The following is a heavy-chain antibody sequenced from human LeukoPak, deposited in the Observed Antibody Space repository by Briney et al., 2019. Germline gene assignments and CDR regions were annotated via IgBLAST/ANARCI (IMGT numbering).Heavy chain of an antibody. V-gene: IGHV4-39*07. CDR2: FYYSGAT. J-gene: IGHJ5*02. D-gene: IGHD6-19*01. CDR1: GGSISSSSYY. CDR3: ASVRGYSSGWYASGFDP. Sequence: SETLSLTCTVSGGSISSSSYYWGWIRQPPGKGLEWIGNFYYSGATYYNPSLKSRVTISVDTSKNQFSLKLTSVTAADTAIYYCASVRGYSSGWYASGFDPWGQGTLVTVSS.